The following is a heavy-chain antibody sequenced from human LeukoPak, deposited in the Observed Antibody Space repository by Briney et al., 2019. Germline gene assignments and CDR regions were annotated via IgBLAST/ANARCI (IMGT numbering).Heavy chain of an antibody. V-gene: IGHV3-7*01. J-gene: IGHJ6*03. CDR2: IKQDGSEK. CDR3: ARDWVAVGGDYMDV. CDR1: GFTFSSYW. D-gene: IGHD2-15*01. Sequence: GGSLRLSCAASGFTFSSYWMSWVRQAPGKGLEWVANIKQDGSEKYYVDSVKGRFTISRDNAKNSLYLQMNNLRAEDTAIYYCARDWVAVGGDYMDVWGKGTTVTISS.